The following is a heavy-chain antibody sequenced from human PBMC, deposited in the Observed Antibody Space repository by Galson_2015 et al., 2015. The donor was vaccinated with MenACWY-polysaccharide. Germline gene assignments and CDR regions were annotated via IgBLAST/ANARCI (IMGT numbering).Heavy chain of an antibody. V-gene: IGHV4-38-2*02. CDR2: IFHSGTT. J-gene: IGHJ4*02. D-gene: IGHD1-26*01. CDR3: ARVVKYSGSFYILY. Sequence: IGRIFHSGTTYYNPSLKSRVTISVDTSKNQFSLKLSSVTAADTAVYYCARVVKYSGSFYILYWGQGTLVTVSS.